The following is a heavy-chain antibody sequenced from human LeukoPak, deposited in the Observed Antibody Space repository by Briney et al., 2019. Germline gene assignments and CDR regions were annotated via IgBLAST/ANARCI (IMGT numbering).Heavy chain of an antibody. V-gene: IGHV4-59*01. D-gene: IGHD2-21*01. J-gene: IGHJ4*02. CDR1: GGSISSYY. Sequence: SETLSLTCTVSGGSISSYYWSWIRQPPGKGLEWIGYIYYSGSTNYNPSLKSRFTISVDTSKNQFSLKLSSVTAADTAVYYCASLICGGDCPIWGQGTLVTVSS. CDR3: ASLICGGDCPI. CDR2: IYYSGST.